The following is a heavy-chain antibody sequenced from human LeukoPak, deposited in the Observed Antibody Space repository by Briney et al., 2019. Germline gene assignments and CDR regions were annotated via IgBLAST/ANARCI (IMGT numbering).Heavy chain of an antibody. CDR3: ASLLNGGVAHWFDP. D-gene: IGHD7-27*01. CDR1: GGSISNTNYY. Sequence: SETLSLTCTVSGGSISNTNYYWGWIRQPPGNGLEWIGNIYYSGNTYYNSSLKSRVTMSVDTSKNQFSLKLTFLTAADTAVYYCASLLNGGVAHWFDPWGQGTLVTVSS. V-gene: IGHV4-39*01. J-gene: IGHJ5*02. CDR2: IYYSGNT.